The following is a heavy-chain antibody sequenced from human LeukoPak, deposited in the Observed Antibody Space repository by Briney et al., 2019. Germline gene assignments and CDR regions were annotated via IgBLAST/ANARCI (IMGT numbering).Heavy chain of an antibody. CDR2: ISGSGGST. J-gene: IGHJ4*02. CDR3: AKGLRITIFGVVNYFDY. D-gene: IGHD3-3*01. CDR1: GFTFSSYA. V-gene: IGHV3-23*01. Sequence: GGSLRLSCAASGFTFSSYAMSWVRQAPGKGLEWVSAISGSGGSTYYADSVKGRFTISRDNSKNTLYLQMNSLRAEDTAVYYCAKGLRITIFGVVNYFDYWGRGTLVTVSS.